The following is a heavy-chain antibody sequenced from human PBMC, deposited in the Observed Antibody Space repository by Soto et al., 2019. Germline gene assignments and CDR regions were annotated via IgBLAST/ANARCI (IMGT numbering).Heavy chain of an antibody. CDR1: GFTFSSYA. CDR2: ISGSGGST. CDR3: ARESQTIAVAGNPETFAFDI. Sequence: EVQLLESGGGLVQPGGSLRLSCAASGFTFSSYAMSWVRQAPGKGLEWVSAISGSGGSTYYADSVKGRFTISRDNSKNTLYLQMNSLRAEDTAVYYCARESQTIAVAGNPETFAFDIWGQGTMVTVSS. V-gene: IGHV3-23*01. J-gene: IGHJ3*02. D-gene: IGHD6-19*01.